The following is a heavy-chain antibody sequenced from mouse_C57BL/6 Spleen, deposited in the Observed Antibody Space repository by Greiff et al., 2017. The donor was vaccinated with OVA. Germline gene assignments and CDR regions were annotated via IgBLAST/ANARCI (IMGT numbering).Heavy chain of an antibody. CDR3: ARAPNYDDDDY. CDR1: GYTFTDYY. D-gene: IGHD2-4*01. Sequence: EVQLQQSGPELVKPGASVKISCKASGYTFTDYYMNWVKQSHGKSLEWIGDINPNNGGTNYNQKFKGKATLTVDKSSSTAYMELRSLTSEDSAVYYCARAPNYDDDDYWGQGTTLTVSS. V-gene: IGHV1-26*01. CDR2: INPNNGGT. J-gene: IGHJ2*01.